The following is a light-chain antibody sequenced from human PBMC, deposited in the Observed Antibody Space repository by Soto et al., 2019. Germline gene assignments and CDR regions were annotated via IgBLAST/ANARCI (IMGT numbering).Light chain of an antibody. Sequence: VLTQSPATLSLSPGDTATLSCGASQSVSSSLAWYQQKPGQAPRLLIYDTSIRATGSPARFSGSGSGTDFTLTISRLEPEDFAVYYCQQYGSSPITFGQGTRLEI. CDR3: QQYGSSPIT. CDR1: QSVSSS. J-gene: IGKJ5*01. CDR2: DTS. V-gene: IGKV3D-20*01.